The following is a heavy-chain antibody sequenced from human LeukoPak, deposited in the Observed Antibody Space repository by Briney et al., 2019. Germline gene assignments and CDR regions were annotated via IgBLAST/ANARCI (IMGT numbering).Heavy chain of an antibody. Sequence: SETLSLTCTVSGGSISSYYWSWIRQPPGKGLEWIGYIYYSGSTNYNPSLKSRVTISVDTSKNQFSLKLSSVTAADTAVYYCARTSLGRSSDWYLSGEYYFDYWGQGTLVTVSS. D-gene: IGHD6-19*01. CDR1: GGSISSYY. CDR2: IYYSGST. CDR3: ARTSLGRSSDWYLSGEYYFDY. J-gene: IGHJ4*02. V-gene: IGHV4-59*01.